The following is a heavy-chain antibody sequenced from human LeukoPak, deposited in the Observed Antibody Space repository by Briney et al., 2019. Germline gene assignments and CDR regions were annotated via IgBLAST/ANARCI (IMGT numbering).Heavy chain of an antibody. Sequence: GGSLRLSCAASGFTFSSYGVHWVRQAPGKGLEWVAVISYDGSNKYYADSVKGRFTISRDNSKNTLYLQMNSLRAEDTAVYYCAKGGSSGWPFDYWGQGTLVTVSS. V-gene: IGHV3-30*18. CDR2: ISYDGSNK. D-gene: IGHD6-19*01. CDR1: GFTFSSYG. J-gene: IGHJ4*02. CDR3: AKGGSSGWPFDY.